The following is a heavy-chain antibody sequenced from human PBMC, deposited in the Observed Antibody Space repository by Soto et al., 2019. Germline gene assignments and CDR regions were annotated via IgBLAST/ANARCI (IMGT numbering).Heavy chain of an antibody. CDR2: IYYSGST. V-gene: IGHV4-39*01. CDR3: ARHRYYYDSSGYLRTSPIDY. J-gene: IGHJ4*02. CDR1: GGSISSSSYY. Sequence: SETLSLTCTVSGGSISSSSYYWGWIRQPPGKGLEWIGSIYYSGSTYYNPSLKSRVTISVDTSKNQFSLKLSSVTAADTAVYYCARHRYYYDSSGYLRTSPIDYWGQGTLVTVSS. D-gene: IGHD3-22*01.